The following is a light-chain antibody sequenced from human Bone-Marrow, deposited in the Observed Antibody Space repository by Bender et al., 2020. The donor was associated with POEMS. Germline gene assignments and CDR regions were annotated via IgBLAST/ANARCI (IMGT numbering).Light chain of an antibody. CDR2: DVT. J-gene: IGLJ1*01. CDR1: SSDIGGYNY. CDR3: ASYTISGTYV. Sequence: QSALTQPASVSGSPGQSITISCTGTSSDIGGYNYVSWYQQYPGKAPKLIIYDVTNRPSGISNRFSGSKSGNTASLTISGLQADDEADYYCASYTISGTYVFGSGTKVTVL. V-gene: IGLV2-14*03.